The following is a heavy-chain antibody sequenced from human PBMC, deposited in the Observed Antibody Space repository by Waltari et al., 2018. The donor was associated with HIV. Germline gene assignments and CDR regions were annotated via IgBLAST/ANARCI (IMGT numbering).Heavy chain of an antibody. CDR1: GYSISSGYY. Sequence: QVQLQESGPGLVKPSETLSLTCTVSGYSISSGYYWGWIRQPPGKGLEWIGSIYHSGSTYYNPSLKSRVTISVDTSKNQFSLKLSSVTAADTAVYYCARRTRMGYYYGMDVWGQGTTVTVSS. D-gene: IGHD2-15*01. CDR2: IYHSGST. J-gene: IGHJ6*02. CDR3: ARRTRMGYYYGMDV. V-gene: IGHV4-38-2*02.